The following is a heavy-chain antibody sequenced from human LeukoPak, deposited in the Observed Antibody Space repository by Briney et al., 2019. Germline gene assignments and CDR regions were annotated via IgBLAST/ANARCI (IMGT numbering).Heavy chain of an antibody. Sequence: GGTLRLSCAASGFTFSGYGMIWVRQAPGKGLEWVSGISWNSGSIGYADSVKGRFTISRDNAKNSLYLQMNSLRAEDTALYYCAKDVYYYDSSGLFDYWGQGTLVTVSS. D-gene: IGHD3-22*01. V-gene: IGHV3-9*01. CDR3: AKDVYYYDSSGLFDY. CDR2: ISWNSGSI. J-gene: IGHJ4*02. CDR1: GFTFSGYG.